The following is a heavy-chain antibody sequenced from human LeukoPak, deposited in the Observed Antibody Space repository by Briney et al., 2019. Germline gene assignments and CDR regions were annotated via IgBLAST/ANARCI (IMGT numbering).Heavy chain of an antibody. D-gene: IGHD3-3*01. V-gene: IGHV4-59*01. CDR2: IYYSGST. Sequence: SETLSLTCTVSGGSISSYYWSWIRQPPGRGLEWIGYIYYSGSTNYNPSLKSRVTISVDTSKNQFSLKLSSVTAADTAVYYCAKDPSPGIGYDFWSGYPSSGMDVWGQGTTVTVSS. CDR1: GGSISSYY. J-gene: IGHJ6*02. CDR3: AKDPSPGIGYDFWSGYPSSGMDV.